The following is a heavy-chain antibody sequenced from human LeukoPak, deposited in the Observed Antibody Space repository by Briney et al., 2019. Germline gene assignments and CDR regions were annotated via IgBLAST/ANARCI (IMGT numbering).Heavy chain of an antibody. Sequence: ASVTVSFTASGYTFTGYYMHWVRQAPGQGLEWMGWINPNSGGTNYAQKFQGRVTMTRDTSISTAYMQLSRLRSDDTAVYYCARDPYCSSTSCYHGYWGQGTLVTVSS. J-gene: IGHJ4*02. CDR1: GYTFTGYY. CDR3: ARDPYCSSTSCYHGY. V-gene: IGHV1-2*02. D-gene: IGHD2-2*01. CDR2: INPNSGGT.